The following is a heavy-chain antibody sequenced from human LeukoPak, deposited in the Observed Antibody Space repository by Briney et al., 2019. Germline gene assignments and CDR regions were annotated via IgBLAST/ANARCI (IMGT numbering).Heavy chain of an antibody. V-gene: IGHV4-30-2*01. CDR3: ARMVVDITRYFDP. CDR1: GDSLSSSRYA. D-gene: IGHD2-15*01. Sequence: SQTLSLTCSVSGDSLSSSRYAWSWLRQPPGKGLEWIGYMYHGGSTHYNPSLESRVTLSMDRSKKQFYLKLASATAADTAVYYCARMVVDITRYFDPWGQGTLVAVSS. J-gene: IGHJ5*02. CDR2: MYHGGST.